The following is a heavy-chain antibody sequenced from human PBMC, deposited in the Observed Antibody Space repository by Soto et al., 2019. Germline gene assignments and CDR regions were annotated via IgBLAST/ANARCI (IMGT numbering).Heavy chain of an antibody. J-gene: IGHJ6*02. CDR1: GFTFSSYA. V-gene: IGHV3-30-3*01. CDR2: ISYDGSNK. Sequence: PGGSLRLSCAASGFTFSSYAMHWVRQAPGKGLEWVAVISYDGSNKYYADSVKGRFTISRDNSKNTLYLQMNSLRAEDTAVYYCARVQEQRGNQIKYYYYGMDVWGQGTTVTVSS. D-gene: IGHD6-25*01. CDR3: ARVQEQRGNQIKYYYYGMDV.